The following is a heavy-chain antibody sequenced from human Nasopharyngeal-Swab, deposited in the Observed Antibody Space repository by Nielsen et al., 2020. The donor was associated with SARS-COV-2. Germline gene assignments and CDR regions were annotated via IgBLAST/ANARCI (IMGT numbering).Heavy chain of an antibody. CDR2: IGIPGDP. D-gene: IGHD1-26*01. J-gene: IGHJ6*03. V-gene: IGHV3-13*05. CDR3: ARGGRGSQYYMDV. Sequence: ESLRLSCAASGFTFSTYDMHWVRQDIGKGLEWVSAIGIPGDPYYAGSVKGRFTISRENAKNSLYLQMNSLRAGDTAVYYCARGGRGSQYYMDVWGKGTTVTVSS. CDR1: GFTFSTYD.